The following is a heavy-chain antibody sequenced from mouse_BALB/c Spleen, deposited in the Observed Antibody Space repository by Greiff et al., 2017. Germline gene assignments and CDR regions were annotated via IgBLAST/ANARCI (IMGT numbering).Heavy chain of an antibody. Sequence: EVKLMESGGGLVKPGGSLKLSCAASGFTFSSYAMSWVRQTPEKRLGWVASISSGGSTYYPDSVKGRFTISRDNARNILYLQMSSLRSEDTAMYYCARDYDYDDGYYAMDYWGQGTSVTVSS. CDR2: ISSGGST. V-gene: IGHV5-6-5*01. D-gene: IGHD2-4*01. CDR1: GFTFSSYA. J-gene: IGHJ4*01. CDR3: ARDYDYDDGYYAMDY.